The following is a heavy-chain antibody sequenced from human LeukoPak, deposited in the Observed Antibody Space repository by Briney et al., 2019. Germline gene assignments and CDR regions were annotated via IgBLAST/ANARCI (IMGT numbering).Heavy chain of an antibody. V-gene: IGHV4-61*01. CDR1: GDSVSSGSYY. Sequence: SETLSLTCTVSGDSVSSGSYYWSWIRQPPGKGLEWIGCIYYSGSTNYNPSLKSRVTISVDTSKNQFSLKLSSVTAADTAVYYCARVPAAAGYYFDYWGQGTLVTVSS. J-gene: IGHJ4*02. D-gene: IGHD6-13*01. CDR2: IYYSGST. CDR3: ARVPAAAGYYFDY.